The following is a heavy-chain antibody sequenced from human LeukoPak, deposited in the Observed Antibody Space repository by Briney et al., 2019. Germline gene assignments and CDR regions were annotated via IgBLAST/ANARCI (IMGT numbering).Heavy chain of an antibody. V-gene: IGHV4-61*02. CDR3: AREAATVTTFYYYYHMDV. D-gene: IGHD4-11*01. CDR2: IYTSGST. CDR1: GGSISSGSYY. Sequence: SETLSLTCTVSGGSISSGSYYWSWIRQPAGKGLEWIGRIYTSGSTNYNPSLKSRVTISVDTSKNQFSLKLSAVTAADTAVYYCAREAATVTTFYYYYHMDVWGKGTTVTVSS. J-gene: IGHJ6*03.